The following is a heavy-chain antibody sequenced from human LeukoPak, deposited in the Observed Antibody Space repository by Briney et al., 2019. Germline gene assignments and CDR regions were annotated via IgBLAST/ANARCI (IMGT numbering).Heavy chain of an antibody. V-gene: IGHV4-39*01. D-gene: IGHD6-19*01. CDR3: ARNPVAGFDF. CDR2: IDYSGNT. J-gene: IGHJ4*02. CDR1: GGSISSSSYY. Sequence: PSETLSLTCTVSGGSISSSSYYWRWIRRPPGKGLEWIASIDYSGNTYYNLSLKSRVTMFVDTSKNQFSLRLRSVTAADTAVYYCARNPVAGFDFWGQGALVTVSS.